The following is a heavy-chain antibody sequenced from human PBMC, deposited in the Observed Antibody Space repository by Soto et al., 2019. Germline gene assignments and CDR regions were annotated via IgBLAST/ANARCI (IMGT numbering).Heavy chain of an antibody. CDR1: GFDFSVYG. CDR3: AKKRPGGVWEAFDS. CDR2: ISYVGSNI. D-gene: IGHD2-8*02. Sequence: GGSLRLSCAASGFDFSVYGMHWVRQPPGKGLEWVAVISYVGSNIYYGDSVKGRFTISRDNSMNTLYLQMNSLRSEDTAVYYCAKKRPGGVWEAFDSWGQGTLVTVSS. V-gene: IGHV3-30*18. J-gene: IGHJ4*02.